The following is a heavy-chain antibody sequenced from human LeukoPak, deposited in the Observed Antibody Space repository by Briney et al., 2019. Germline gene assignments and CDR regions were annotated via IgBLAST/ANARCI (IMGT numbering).Heavy chain of an antibody. CDR3: AKDSGKIKDYMDV. CDR2: ISWNSGSI. J-gene: IGHJ6*03. CDR1: GFTFDDYA. Sequence: GGSLRLSCAASGFTFDDYAMHWVRQAPGKGLEWVSGISWNSGSIGYADSVKGRFTISRDNAKNSLYLQMNSLRAEDTALYYCAKDSGKIKDYMDVWGKGTTVTIS. D-gene: IGHD3-10*01. V-gene: IGHV3-9*01.